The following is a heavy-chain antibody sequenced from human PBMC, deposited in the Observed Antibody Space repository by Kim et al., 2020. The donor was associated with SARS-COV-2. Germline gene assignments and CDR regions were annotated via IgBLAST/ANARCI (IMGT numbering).Heavy chain of an antibody. CDR3: ARDLSYGGHGEY. CDR1: GFTFNSYW. CDR2: INQHGSEK. J-gene: IGHJ4*02. V-gene: IGHV3-7*03. D-gene: IGHD3-10*01. Sequence: GGSLRLSCSASGFTFNSYWMSWVRQAPGKGLEWVANINQHGSEKNYGDSVKGRFTISRDKAKTSVYLQMKDLRAEDTAIYYCARDLSYGGHGEYWGQGTL.